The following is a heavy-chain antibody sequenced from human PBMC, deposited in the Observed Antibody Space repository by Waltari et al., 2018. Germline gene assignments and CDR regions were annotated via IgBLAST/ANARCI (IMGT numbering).Heavy chain of an antibody. CDR1: GFRFTNAW. CDR3: TPPPYYYYYGMDV. CDR2: IKTRADGGTA. J-gene: IGHJ6*02. V-gene: IGHV3-15*07. Sequence: EVQLVESGGGLVNPGGSLRLSCAASGFRFTNAWTNWVRQAPGKGLEWVGRIKTRADGGTADYAAPVRGRFTISRDDSQNTLYLQMNSLKTEDTAVYYCTPPPYYYYYGMDVWGQGTTVTVSS.